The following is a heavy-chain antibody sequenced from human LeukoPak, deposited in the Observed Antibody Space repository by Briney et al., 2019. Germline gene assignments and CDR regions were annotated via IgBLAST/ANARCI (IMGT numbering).Heavy chain of an antibody. V-gene: IGHV4-4*02. J-gene: IGHJ4*02. CDR3: ARAPRGVVLDY. Sequence: SETLSLTCAVSGGSISSNNWWGWVRQPPGKGLEWIGEIYHSGSPNYNPSLKSRVTISVDKSRNHFSLNLSSVTAADTAVYYCARAPRGVVLDYWGQGTLVTVSS. CDR1: GGSISSNNW. D-gene: IGHD2-2*01. CDR2: IYHSGSP.